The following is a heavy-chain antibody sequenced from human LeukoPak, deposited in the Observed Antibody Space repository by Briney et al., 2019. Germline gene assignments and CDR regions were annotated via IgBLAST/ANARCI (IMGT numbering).Heavy chain of an antibody. CDR3: AKDEALRYFDWLLTDEYYFDY. CDR1: GFTFGDYA. V-gene: IGHV3-23*01. Sequence: GGSLRLSCTASGFTFGDYAMNWFRQAPGKGLEWVSAISGSGGSTYYADSVKGRFTISRDNSKNTLYLQMNSLRAEDTAVYYCAKDEALRYFDWLLTDEYYFDYWGQGTLVTVSS. D-gene: IGHD3-9*01. J-gene: IGHJ4*02. CDR2: ISGSGGST.